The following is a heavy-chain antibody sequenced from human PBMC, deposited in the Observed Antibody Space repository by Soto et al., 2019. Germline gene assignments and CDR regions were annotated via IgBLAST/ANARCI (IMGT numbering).Heavy chain of an antibody. CDR3: ARTGGGMAARPIEY. D-gene: IGHD6-6*01. CDR1: GYMFTTYG. V-gene: IGHV1-18*04. Sequence: QVQLVQSGGEVKKPGASVEVSCRTSGYMFTTYGMSWVRQAPGQGLEWMAWISAYNGNKKYAQKFQGRVTMTTDTSTSTVSMELRNLTSDDTGTYFCARTGGGMAARPIEYWGQGTLVTVYS. CDR2: ISAYNGNK. J-gene: IGHJ4*02.